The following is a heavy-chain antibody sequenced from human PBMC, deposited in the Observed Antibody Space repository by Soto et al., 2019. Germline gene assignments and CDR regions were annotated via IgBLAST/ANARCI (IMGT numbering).Heavy chain of an antibody. CDR3: ARDRERDAWYEDY. D-gene: IGHD6-13*01. Sequence: LRLSCVGSGFSFSSYAMTWVRQAPGKGLEWVSVISGRDGSTYYADSVKGRFTISRDNSKNTLYLQMNTLRAEDTAVYYCARDRERDAWYEDYWGQGTLVTVSS. V-gene: IGHV3-23*01. CDR1: GFSFSSYA. J-gene: IGHJ4*02. CDR2: ISGRDGST.